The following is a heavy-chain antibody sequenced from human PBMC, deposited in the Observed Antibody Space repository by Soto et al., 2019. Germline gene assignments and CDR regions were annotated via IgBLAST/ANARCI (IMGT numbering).Heavy chain of an antibody. V-gene: IGHV1-69*01. J-gene: IGHJ3*02. Sequence: QVQLVQSGAEVKKPGSSVKVSCKSSGGTFSSYAISWVRQAPGQGLEWMGGIIPIFGTANYAQKFQGRVTITADESTSTAYMELSRLRSEDTAVYYCARGSCGGDCYSGSDAFDIWGQGTMVTVSS. CDR3: ARGSCGGDCYSGSDAFDI. D-gene: IGHD2-21*02. CDR2: IIPIFGTA. CDR1: GGTFSSYA.